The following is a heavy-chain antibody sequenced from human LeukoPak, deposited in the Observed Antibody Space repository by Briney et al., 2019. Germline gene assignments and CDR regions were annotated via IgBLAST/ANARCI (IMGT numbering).Heavy chain of an antibody. D-gene: IGHD1-14*01. J-gene: IGHJ6*03. CDR2: ISSSGSYI. V-gene: IGHV3-21*01. CDR3: ARVGPWVNPDYYYYMDV. Sequence: WGSLRLSCAASGFTFSSYWMSWVRQAPGKGLEWVSSISSSGSYIYYADSVKGRFTISRDNAKKSLYLQMNSLRAEDTAVYYCARVGPWVNPDYYYYMDVWGKGTTVTVSS. CDR1: GFTFSSYW.